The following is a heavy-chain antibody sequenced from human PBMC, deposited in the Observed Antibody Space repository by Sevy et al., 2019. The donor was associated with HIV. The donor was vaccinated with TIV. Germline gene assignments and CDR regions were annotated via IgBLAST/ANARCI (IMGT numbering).Heavy chain of an antibody. CDR2: ISAYNGNT. V-gene: IGHV1-18*01. CDR3: AGGFGYSSSHFDY. CDR1: GYTFTSYG. J-gene: IGHJ4*02. D-gene: IGHD6-6*01. Sequence: ASVKVSCKASGYTFTSYGISWVRQAPGQGLEWMGWISAYNGNTNYAQKLQGRVTMTTDTSTSTAYMELRRLRSDDAAGDFCAGGFGYSSSHFDYWGQGTLVTVSS.